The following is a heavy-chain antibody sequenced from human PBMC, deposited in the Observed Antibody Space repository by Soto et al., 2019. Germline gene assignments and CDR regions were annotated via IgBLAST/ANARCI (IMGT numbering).Heavy chain of an antibody. V-gene: IGHV1-18*01. D-gene: IGHD1-26*01. CDR2: ISAYNGNT. J-gene: IGHJ4*02. CDR3: ARVGATTGKSSNDY. CDR1: GYTFDDYG. Sequence: QIQLVQSGAEVKKPGASVKVSCKASGYTFDDYGISWVRQAPGQGLEWMGWISAYNGNTDYAQTVQGRVTMTTDTSTSTAYMELRSLSSDDTAVYYCARVGATTGKSSNDYWGQGTLVTVSS.